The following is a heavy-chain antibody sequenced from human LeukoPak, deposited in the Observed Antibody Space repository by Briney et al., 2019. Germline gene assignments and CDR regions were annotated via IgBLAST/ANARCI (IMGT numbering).Heavy chain of an antibody. J-gene: IGHJ4*02. D-gene: IGHD3-22*01. CDR2: ISWNSGSI. Sequence: GGSLRLSCAASGFTFDDYAMHWVRQAPGKGLEWVSGISWNSGSIGYADSVKGRFTISRDNAKNSLYLQMNSLRAEDTAVYYCARDLYDSGDYWGQGTLVTVSS. CDR1: GFTFDDYA. CDR3: ARDLYDSGDY. V-gene: IGHV3-9*01.